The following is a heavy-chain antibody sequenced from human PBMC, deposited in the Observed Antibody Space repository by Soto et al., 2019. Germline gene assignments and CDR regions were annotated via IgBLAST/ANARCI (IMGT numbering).Heavy chain of an antibody. CDR3: AKDSQGSFDWLAY. J-gene: IGHJ4*02. Sequence: GGSLRLSCTASGFSFSSHSMMWLRQAPGKGPEWVSFISISGSSTSYADSVRRRFTVSRDNAKNTLYLQIDSLTADDTAVYYCAKDSQGSFDWLAYWGQGTLVTVSS. V-gene: IGHV3-23*01. D-gene: IGHD3-9*01. CDR2: ISISGSST. CDR1: GFSFSSHS.